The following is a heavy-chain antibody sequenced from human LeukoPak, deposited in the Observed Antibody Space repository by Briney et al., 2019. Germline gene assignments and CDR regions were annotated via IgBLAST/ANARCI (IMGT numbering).Heavy chain of an antibody. V-gene: IGHV4-4*07. CDR1: GGSISSYY. J-gene: IGHJ4*02. CDR3: ARDKSYYYDSSGYWVFDY. CDR2: IYTSGST. D-gene: IGHD3-22*01. Sequence: SETLSLTCTVSGGSISSYYWSWIRQPAGKGLEWIGRIYTSGSTNYNPSLKSRVTKSVDTSKNQFSLKLSSVTAADTAVYYCARDKSYYYDSSGYWVFDYWGQGTLVTVSS.